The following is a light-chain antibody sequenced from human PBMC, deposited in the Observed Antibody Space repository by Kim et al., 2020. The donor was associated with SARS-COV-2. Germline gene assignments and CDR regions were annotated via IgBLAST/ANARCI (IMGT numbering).Light chain of an antibody. Sequence: LSASVGDRVTIPCQSSQDSTNYLNWYQHKPGKAPKLLIYDASKLETGVPSRFSGSGSGTHFTFTISSLQPEDIATYYCHQYDDLIFGGGTKVDIK. CDR3: HQYDDLI. V-gene: IGKV1-33*01. CDR1: QDSTNY. CDR2: DAS. J-gene: IGKJ4*01.